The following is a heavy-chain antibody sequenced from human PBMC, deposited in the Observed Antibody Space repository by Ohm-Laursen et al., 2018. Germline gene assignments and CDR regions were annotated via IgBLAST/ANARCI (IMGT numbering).Heavy chain of an antibody. CDR1: GGSFSGYY. J-gene: IGHJ4*02. CDR2: INHSGST. V-gene: IGHV4-34*01. CDR3: ARFPIKWGSYRYTGIDY. Sequence: SETLSLTYAVYGGSFSGYYWSWIRQPPGKGLEWIGEINHSGSTNYNPSLKSRVTISVDTSKNQFSLKLSSVTAADTAVYYCARFPIKWGSYRYTGIDYWGQGTLVTVSS. D-gene: IGHD3-16*02.